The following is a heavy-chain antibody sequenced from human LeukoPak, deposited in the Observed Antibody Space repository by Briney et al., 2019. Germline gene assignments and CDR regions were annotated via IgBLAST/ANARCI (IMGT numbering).Heavy chain of an antibody. CDR2: INPNSGGT. CDR1: GYTFTGYY. D-gene: IGHD2-2*01. J-gene: IGHJ5*02. V-gene: IGHV1-2*02. CDR3: ARDLGYCSSTSCDLNWFDP. Sequence: ASVTVSFLASGYTFTGYYMHWVRQPPGQGLEWMGWINPNSGGTNYAQKFQGRVTMTRETTISTAYMELSRLRSDDTAVYYCARDLGYCSSTSCDLNWFDPWGQGTLVTVSS.